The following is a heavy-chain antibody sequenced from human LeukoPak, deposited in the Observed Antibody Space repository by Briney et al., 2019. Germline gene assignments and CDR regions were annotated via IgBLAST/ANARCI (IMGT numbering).Heavy chain of an antibody. CDR1: GYTLRDLA. D-gene: IGHD4-17*01. J-gene: IGHJ3*02. CDR2: LDPEDGEA. V-gene: IGHV1-24*01. Sequence: EASVRVSCKVSGYTLRDLAMHWVRQAAGKGLDWMGGLDPEDGEAIYAQPLQGRVTMTEDTSSDTAYMVLSSLRSEDTAVYYCATRNFGDYGAFDIWGQGTMVTVSS. CDR3: ATRNFGDYGAFDI.